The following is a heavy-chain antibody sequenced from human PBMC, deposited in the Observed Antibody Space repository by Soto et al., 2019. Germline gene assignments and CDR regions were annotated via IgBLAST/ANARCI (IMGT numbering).Heavy chain of an antibody. J-gene: IGHJ6*02. CDR2: IYYTGST. CDR3: AREGVWDTSSWYGRVPDV. CDR1: GGSISSHY. Sequence: QVQLQESGPGLVKPSETLSLTCTVSGGSISSHYWNWIRQPPGKGLEWIGYIYYTGSTNYNPSLTSRVTISVDTSKNQFSLKLSSVTAADTAVYYCAREGVWDTSSWYGRVPDVWGQGTTVTVSS. V-gene: IGHV4-59*11. D-gene: IGHD6-13*01.